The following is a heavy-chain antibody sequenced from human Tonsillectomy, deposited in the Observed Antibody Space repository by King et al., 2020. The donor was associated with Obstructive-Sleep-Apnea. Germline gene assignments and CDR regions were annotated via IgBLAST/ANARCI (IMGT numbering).Heavy chain of an antibody. CDR1: GVSISSGDYF. Sequence: VQLQESGPGLVKPSQTLSLTCTVSGVSISSGDYFWSWIRQPPGKGLDWIGYTYYSGSTYSGSSYYAPSLKSRLTISVETSNNQFSLKLRSVTAADTAVYYCARAPRMIAPGSAFDIWGQGTMVTVSS. CDR3: ARAPRMIAPGSAFDI. J-gene: IGHJ3*02. V-gene: IGHV4-30-4*01. D-gene: IGHD3-22*01. CDR2: TYYSGSTYSGSS.